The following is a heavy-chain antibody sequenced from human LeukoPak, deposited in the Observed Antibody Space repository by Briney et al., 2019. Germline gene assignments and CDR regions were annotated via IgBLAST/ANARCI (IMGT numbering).Heavy chain of an antibody. V-gene: IGHV4-61*02. D-gene: IGHD3-16*01. Sequence: SQTLSLTCTVSGGSISSGSYYWSWIRQPAGKGLEWIGRIYTSGSTNYNPSLKSRVTISVDTSKNQFSLKLSSVTAADTAVYYCAREGAGNDYWGQGTLVTVSS. CDR1: GGSISSGSYY. CDR2: IYTSGST. J-gene: IGHJ4*02. CDR3: AREGAGNDY.